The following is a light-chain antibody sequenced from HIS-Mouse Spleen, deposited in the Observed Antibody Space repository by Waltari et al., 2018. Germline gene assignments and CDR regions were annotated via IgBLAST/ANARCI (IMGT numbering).Light chain of an antibody. CDR3: SSYAGSNNLGV. Sequence: QSALTQPPSASGSPGQSVTISCPGTSSDVGRYNYVSWYQQHPGKAPKLMIYEVSKRPSGVPDRFSGSKSGNTASLTVSGLQAEDEADYYCSSYAGSNNLGVFGTGTKVTVL. J-gene: IGLJ1*01. CDR1: SSDVGRYNY. V-gene: IGLV2-8*01. CDR2: EVS.